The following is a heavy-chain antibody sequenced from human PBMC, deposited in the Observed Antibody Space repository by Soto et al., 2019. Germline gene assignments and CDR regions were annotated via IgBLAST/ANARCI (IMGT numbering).Heavy chain of an antibody. J-gene: IGHJ4*02. CDR3: MRGDMVVVVAAHYDY. Sequence: QVQLVQSGAEVKKPGASVKVSCKASGYTFTSYAMHWVRQAPGQRLEWMGWINAGNGNTKYSQKFQGRVTITRDTSASTAYMELSSLRSKVTAVYYGMRGDMVVVVAAHYDYWGQGNLVTDSS. CDR1: GYTFTSYA. D-gene: IGHD2-15*01. V-gene: IGHV1-3*01. CDR2: INAGNGNT.